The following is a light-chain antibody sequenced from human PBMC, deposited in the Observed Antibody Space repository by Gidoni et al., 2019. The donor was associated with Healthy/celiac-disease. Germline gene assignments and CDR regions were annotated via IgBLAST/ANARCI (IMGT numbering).Light chain of an antibody. CDR2: GKN. V-gene: IGLV3-19*01. CDR1: SLRSDY. Sequence: SSELTQDPAVSVALGQTVRITCQGDSLRSDYASWYLQKPGQAPVLVIYGKNNRPSGIPDRFSGSSSGNTASLTITGAQAEDEADYYCNSRDSSGNHWVFGGGTKLTVL. J-gene: IGLJ3*02. CDR3: NSRDSSGNHWV.